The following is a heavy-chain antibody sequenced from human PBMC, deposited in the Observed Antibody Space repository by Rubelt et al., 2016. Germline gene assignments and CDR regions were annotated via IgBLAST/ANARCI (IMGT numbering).Heavy chain of an antibody. Sequence: EVQLVESGGGLVQPGGSLRLSCVASGFTFSSYAMNWVRQAPGKGLEWVSHINTASDNIDYADSVRGRLTISRDNAENSLYLQMNSLRAEDTAVYFCARDHNWGFDYWGQGILVTVSS. CDR2: INTASDNI. J-gene: IGHJ4*02. CDR1: GFTFSSYA. D-gene: IGHD3-16*01. V-gene: IGHV3-48*04. CDR3: ARDHNWGFDY.